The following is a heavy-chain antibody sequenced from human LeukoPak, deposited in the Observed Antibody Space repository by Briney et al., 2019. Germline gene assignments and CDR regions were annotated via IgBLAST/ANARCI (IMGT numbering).Heavy chain of an antibody. CDR2: ISTSSSYT. Sequence: GGSLRLSCAASGFTLSDHYMSWIRQAPGKGLEWVSYISTSSSYTNYADSVKGRFTISRDNAKSSVYLQMNSLRAEDTAVYYCARRHCSTTSCYHYFDCWGQGTLVTVSS. J-gene: IGHJ4*02. V-gene: IGHV3-11*03. CDR1: GFTLSDHY. CDR3: ARRHCSTTSCYHYFDC. D-gene: IGHD2-2*01.